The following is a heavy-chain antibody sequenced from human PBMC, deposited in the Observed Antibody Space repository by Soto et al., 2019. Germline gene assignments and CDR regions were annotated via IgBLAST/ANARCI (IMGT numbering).Heavy chain of an antibody. Sequence: SETLSLTCTVSGGSISSYYWSWIRQPPGKGLEWVAYFFYSGSTYYNPSLKSRVTTSVDTSKKQFSLRLSSVIAADTAVYYCARGTGDLHFDSWGQGTPVTVSS. D-gene: IGHD7-27*01. V-gene: IGHV4-59*13. CDR3: ARGTGDLHFDS. CDR1: GGSISSYY. CDR2: FFYSGST. J-gene: IGHJ4*02.